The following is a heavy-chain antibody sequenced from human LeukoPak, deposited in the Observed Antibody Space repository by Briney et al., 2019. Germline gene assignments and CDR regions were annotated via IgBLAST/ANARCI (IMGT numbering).Heavy chain of an antibody. CDR3: ARDSAGYSYGEYYYYYYIDV. CDR2: IYYSGRT. Sequence: SETLSLTCTVSGGSISSYYWSWIRQPPGKGLKWIGYIYYSGRTNYNPSLKSRVTISVDTSKNQFSLKLSSVTAADTAVYYCARDSAGYSYGEYYYYYYIDVWGKGTTVTVSS. V-gene: IGHV4-59*01. D-gene: IGHD5-18*01. J-gene: IGHJ6*03. CDR1: GGSISSYY.